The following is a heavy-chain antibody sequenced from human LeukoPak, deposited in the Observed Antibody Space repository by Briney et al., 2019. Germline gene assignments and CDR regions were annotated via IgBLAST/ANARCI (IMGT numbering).Heavy chain of an antibody. CDR2: IIPIIGTA. CDR3: ARDNSAYSSSWYFNPSPIY. J-gene: IGHJ4*02. V-gene: IGHV1-69*13. Sequence: ASVKVSCKASGGTFSSYAISWVRQAPGQGLEWMGGIIPIIGTANYAQKFQGRVTITADESTSTAYMELSSLRSEDTAVYYCARDNSAYSSSWYFNPSPIYWGQGTLVTVSS. D-gene: IGHD6-13*01. CDR1: GGTFSSYA.